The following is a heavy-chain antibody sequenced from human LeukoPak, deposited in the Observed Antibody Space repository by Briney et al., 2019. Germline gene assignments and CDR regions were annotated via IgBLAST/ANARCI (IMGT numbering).Heavy chain of an antibody. CDR2: IKQEGSQK. CDR1: GFTLVNYL. D-gene: IGHD3-22*01. V-gene: IGHV3-7*01. CDR3: PRLFFQSDSDIDY. Sequence: PRGALTHSCPSTGFTLVNYLMTEVHQAPGKGREGVANIKQEGSQKYNLDTVRDRFTIPSHNTNNALTLQTNRLRDNHAPGYFCPRLFFQSDSDIDYWGQGTLVTVSS. J-gene: IGHJ4*02.